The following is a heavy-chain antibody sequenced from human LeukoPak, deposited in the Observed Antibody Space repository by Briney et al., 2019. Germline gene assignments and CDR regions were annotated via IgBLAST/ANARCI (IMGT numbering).Heavy chain of an antibody. J-gene: IGHJ4*02. CDR3: AIPRGGYSYGLDY. CDR2: ISSSGSTI. CDR1: GFTFSSYS. V-gene: IGHV3-48*04. D-gene: IGHD5-18*01. Sequence: GGSLRLSCAASGFTFSSYSMNWVRQAPGKGLEWVSYISSSGSTIYYADSVKGRFTISRDNAKNSLYLQMNSLRAEDTAVYYCAIPRGGYSYGLDYWGQGTLVTVSS.